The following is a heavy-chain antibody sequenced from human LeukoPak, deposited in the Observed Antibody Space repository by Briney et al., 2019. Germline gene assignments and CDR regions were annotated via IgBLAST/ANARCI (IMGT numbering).Heavy chain of an antibody. CDR3: VKDEARWLHHGFDY. J-gene: IGHJ4*02. D-gene: IGHD5-24*01. CDR2: IQYDGSEK. CDR1: GFTFSSYG. V-gene: IGHV3-30*02. Sequence: GGSLRLPCAVSGFTFSSYGMHWVRQAPGKGLEWVAFIQYDGSEKYYADSVKGQFTMSRDNSKNTLYLQMNSPRTEDTAVYYCVKDEARWLHHGFDYWGQGTLVTVSS.